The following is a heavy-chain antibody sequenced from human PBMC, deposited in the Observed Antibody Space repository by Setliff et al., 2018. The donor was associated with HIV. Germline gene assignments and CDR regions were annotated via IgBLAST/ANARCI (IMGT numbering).Heavy chain of an antibody. Sequence: GGSLRLSCAASGFTFSDYYMSWIRQAPGKGLEWVSYISSSSSYTNYADSVKGRFTISRGDAEKSVYLQMNSLRAEDTAVYYCARAGVVEGYYYYYYMDVWGKGTTVTVSS. CDR1: GFTFSDYY. CDR2: ISSSSSYT. V-gene: IGHV3-11*06. CDR3: ARAGVVEGYYYYYYMDV. D-gene: IGHD2-15*01. J-gene: IGHJ6*03.